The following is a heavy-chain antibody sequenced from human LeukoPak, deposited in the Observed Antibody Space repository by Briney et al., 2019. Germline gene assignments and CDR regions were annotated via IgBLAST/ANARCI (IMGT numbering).Heavy chain of an antibody. Sequence: GGSLRLSCVTSAFTFSGYWMHWVRQGPEKGLELVSRIDNDGHGIIYADSVKGRFTTSRDNVKSTLYLQMNSLRVEDTAVYYCAAGGGWDPSFGVVTHIDAWGKGTTVVVS. J-gene: IGHJ6*03. CDR1: AFTFSGYW. CDR2: IDNDGHGI. CDR3: AAGGGWDPSFGVVTHIDA. V-gene: IGHV3-74*01. D-gene: IGHD3-3*01.